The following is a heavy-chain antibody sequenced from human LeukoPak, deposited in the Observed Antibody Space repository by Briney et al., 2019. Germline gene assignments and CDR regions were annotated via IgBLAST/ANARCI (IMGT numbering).Heavy chain of an antibody. V-gene: IGHV4-59*01. CDR2: IYYSGST. J-gene: IGHJ4*02. CDR1: GGSISSYY. D-gene: IGHD3-10*01. Sequence: PSETLSLTRTVSGGSISSYYWSWIRQPPGKGLEWIGYIYYSGSTNYNPSLKSRVTISVDTSKNQFSLKLSSVTAADTAVYYCARASSGSYYSYFDYWGQGTLVTVSS. CDR3: ARASSGSYYSYFDY.